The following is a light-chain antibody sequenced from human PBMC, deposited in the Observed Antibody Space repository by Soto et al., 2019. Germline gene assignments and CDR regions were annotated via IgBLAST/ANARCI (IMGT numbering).Light chain of an antibody. CDR2: AAS. J-gene: IGKJ2*01. CDR3: QESYETDRKSYT. V-gene: IGKV1-39*01. CDR1: QSIGIY. Sequence: DMQVTQSPSSLSASVGDKISITCRASQSIGIYLNWYQQSRGKAPKLLIYAASTLQRGVPSRFSGSGSGTDFTLTINSLQPEDFATYYCQESYETDRKSYTFGQGTKVEIK.